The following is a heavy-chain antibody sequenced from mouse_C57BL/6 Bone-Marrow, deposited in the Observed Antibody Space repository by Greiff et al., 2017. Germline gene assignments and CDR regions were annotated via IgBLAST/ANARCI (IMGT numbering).Heavy chain of an antibody. V-gene: IGHV5-9-1*02. J-gene: IGHJ3*01. Sequence: EVQVVESGEGLVKPGGSLKLSCAASGFTFSSYALSWVRQTPEKRLEWVAYISSGGDYIYYADTVKGRFTISRDNARNTLYLQMSSLKSEDTAMYYCTRDPGFYYGERGGFAYWGQGTLVTVSA. CDR3: TRDPGFYYGERGGFAY. CDR1: GFTFSSYA. D-gene: IGHD2-13*01. CDR2: ISSGGDYI.